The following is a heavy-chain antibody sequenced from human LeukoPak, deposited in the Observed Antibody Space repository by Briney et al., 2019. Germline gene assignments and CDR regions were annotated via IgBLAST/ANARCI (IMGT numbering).Heavy chain of an antibody. D-gene: IGHD5-24*01. CDR2: ISAYNGNT. J-gene: IGHJ5*02. CDR3: AREGDGYNHDNWFDP. V-gene: IGHV1-18*01. CDR1: GYTFTSYG. Sequence: ASVNVSCKASGYTFTSYGISWVRQAPGQGLEWMGWISAYNGNTNYAQKLQGRVTMTTDTSTSTAYMELRSLRSDDTAVYYCAREGDGYNHDNWFDPWGQGTLVTVSS.